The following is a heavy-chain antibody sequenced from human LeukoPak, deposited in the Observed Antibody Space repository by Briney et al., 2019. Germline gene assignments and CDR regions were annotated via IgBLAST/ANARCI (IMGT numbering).Heavy chain of an antibody. Sequence: GGSLRLSCAASGFTFSSYGMHWVRQAPGKGLEWVAVISYDGSNKYYADSVKGRFTISRDNSKNTLYLQMNSLRAEDTAVYYCAKVIMTTVTTGAFDIWGQGTMVTVSS. D-gene: IGHD4-17*01. V-gene: IGHV3-30*18. CDR3: AKVIMTTVTTGAFDI. CDR1: GFTFSSYG. J-gene: IGHJ3*02. CDR2: ISYDGSNK.